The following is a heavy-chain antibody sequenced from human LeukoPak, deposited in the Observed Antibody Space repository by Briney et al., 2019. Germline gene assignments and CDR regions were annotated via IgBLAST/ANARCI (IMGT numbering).Heavy chain of an antibody. CDR3: ARGGATLGVVIL. V-gene: IGHV1-8*03. J-gene: IGHJ4*02. CDR2: MNPNSGNT. D-gene: IGHD3-3*01. Sequence: ASVKVSCKASGYTFTSYDINWVRQATGQGLEWMGWMNPNSGNTGYAQKFQGRVTITRNTSISTAYMELSSLRSEDTAVYYCARGGATLGVVILWGQGTLVTVSS. CDR1: GYTFTSYD.